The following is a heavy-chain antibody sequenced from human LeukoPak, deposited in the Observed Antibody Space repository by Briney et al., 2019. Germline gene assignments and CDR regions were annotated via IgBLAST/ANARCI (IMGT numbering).Heavy chain of an antibody. CDR3: ARLNFGVVT. V-gene: IGHV4-39*01. J-gene: IGHJ4*02. CDR1: GGSISSSSYY. Sequence: SETLSLTCTVSGGSISSSSYYWGWIRQPPGKGLEWIGSIYYSGSTYYNPSLKSRVTISVDTSKNQFSLKLSSVTAADTAVYYCARLNFGVVTWGQGTLVTVSS. D-gene: IGHD3-3*01. CDR2: IYYSGST.